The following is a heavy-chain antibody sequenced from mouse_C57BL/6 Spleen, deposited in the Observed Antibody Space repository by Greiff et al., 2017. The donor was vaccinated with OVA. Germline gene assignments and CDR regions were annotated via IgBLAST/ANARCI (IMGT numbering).Heavy chain of an antibody. CDR1: GYTFTDYY. V-gene: IGHV1-19*01. CDR2: INPYNGGT. J-gene: IGHJ3*01. D-gene: IGHD3-2*02. CDR3: ARPLDSSGYWFAY. Sequence: EVKLMESGPVLVKPGASVKMSCKASGYTFTDYYMNWVKQSHGKSLEWIGVINPYNGGTSYNQKFKGKATLTVDKSSSTAYMELNSLTSEDSAVYYCARPLDSSGYWFAYWGQGTLVTVSA.